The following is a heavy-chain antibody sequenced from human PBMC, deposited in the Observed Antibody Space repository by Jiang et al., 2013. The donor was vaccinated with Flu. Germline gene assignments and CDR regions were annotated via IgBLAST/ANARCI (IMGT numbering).Heavy chain of an antibody. V-gene: IGHV4-59*01. CDR1: GGSISPYY. D-gene: IGHD5-12*01. Sequence: SGSGLVKPSETLSLTCTVSGGSISPYYWSWIRQPPGKGLEWLGYIYYTGSTNYNPSVRSRVTISVDASRAQFSLKLSSVTAADTAVYYCARINNNGSDYEFDLWGQGTLVTVSS. J-gene: IGHJ4*02. CDR2: IYYTGST. CDR3: ARINNNGSDYEFDL.